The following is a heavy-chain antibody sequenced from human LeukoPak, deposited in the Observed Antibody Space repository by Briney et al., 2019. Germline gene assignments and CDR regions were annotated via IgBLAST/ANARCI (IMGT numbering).Heavy chain of an antibody. D-gene: IGHD2-8*02. CDR3: ARDTDGRQDY. J-gene: IGHJ4*02. V-gene: IGHV1-69*05. CDR1: GGTFSSYA. Sequence: SVKVSCKASGGTFSSYAISWVRQAPGQGLEWMGRIIPIFGTANYAQEFQGRVTITTDESTSTAYMELSSLRSEDTDVYYCARDTDGRQDYWGQGTLVTVSS. CDR2: IIPIFGTA.